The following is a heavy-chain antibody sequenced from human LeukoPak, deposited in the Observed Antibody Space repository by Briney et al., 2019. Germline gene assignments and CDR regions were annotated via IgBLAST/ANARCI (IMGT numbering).Heavy chain of an antibody. D-gene: IGHD3-10*01. CDR1: GGSISSGSYY. V-gene: IGHV4-61*02. CDR3: ARSGLYGSGSYTDNYFDY. J-gene: IGHJ4*02. Sequence: PSETLSLTCTVSGGSISSGSYYWSWIRQPAGKGLEWIGRIYTSGSTNYNPSLKSRVTISVDTSKNQFSLKLSSVTAADTAVYYCARSGLYGSGSYTDNYFDYWGQGTLVTVSS. CDR2: IYTSGST.